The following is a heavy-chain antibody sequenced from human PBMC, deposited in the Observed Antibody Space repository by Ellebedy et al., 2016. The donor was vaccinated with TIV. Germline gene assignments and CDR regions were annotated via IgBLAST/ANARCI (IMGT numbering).Heavy chain of an antibody. D-gene: IGHD2/OR15-2a*01. J-gene: IGHJ4*02. CDR3: ARDRSMTPDS. Sequence: GESLKISXAASGFNFYNYWMMWVRQAPGKGLVWVSIINTDGTAKRYADSVKGRFTISRDNAKNTLYLQMNSLRADDTAVYYCARDRSMTPDSWGQGSLVTVS. V-gene: IGHV3-74*01. CDR2: INTDGTAK. CDR1: GFNFYNYW.